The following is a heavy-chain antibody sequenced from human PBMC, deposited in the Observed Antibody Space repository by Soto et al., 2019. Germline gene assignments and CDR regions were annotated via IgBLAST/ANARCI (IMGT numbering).Heavy chain of an antibody. J-gene: IGHJ5*02. CDR1: GFTFSSYA. Sequence: VGSLRLSCAASGFTFSSYAMSWVRQAPGKELEWVSAISGSGGSTYYADSVKGRLTISRDNSKNTLYLQMNSLRAEDTAVYYCAKDLIESSNSPWFDPWGQGTLVTVSS. D-gene: IGHD6-6*01. CDR2: ISGSGGST. CDR3: AKDLIESSNSPWFDP. V-gene: IGHV3-23*01.